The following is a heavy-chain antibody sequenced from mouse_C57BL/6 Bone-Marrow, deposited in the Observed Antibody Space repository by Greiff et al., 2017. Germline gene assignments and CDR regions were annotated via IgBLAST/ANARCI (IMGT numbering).Heavy chain of an antibody. D-gene: IGHD2-3*01. V-gene: IGHV5-9-1*02. J-gene: IGHJ4*01. CDR1: GFTFSSYA. Sequence: EVQLVESGEGLVKPGGSLKLSCAASGFTFSSYAMSWVRQTPEKRLEWVAYISSGGDYIYYADNVKGRFTISRDNARNTRYLQMSSLKSEDTAMYYCTREINDGYVYYYAMDYGGQGTAVTVSS. CDR3: TREINDGYVYYYAMDY. CDR2: ISSGGDYI.